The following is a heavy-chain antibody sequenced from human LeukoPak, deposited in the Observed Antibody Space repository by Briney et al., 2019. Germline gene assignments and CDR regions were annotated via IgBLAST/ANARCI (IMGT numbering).Heavy chain of an antibody. CDR3: ARAEDDYYDSSGDAFDI. CDR2: IYYSGST. CDR1: GGSISSGGYY. J-gene: IGHJ3*02. V-gene: IGHV4-31*03. D-gene: IGHD3-22*01. Sequence: SSETLSLTCTVSGGSISSGGYYWSWIRQHPGKGLEWIGYIYYSGSTYYNPSLKSRVTISVDTSKNQFSLKLSSVTAADTAVYYCARAEDDYYDSSGDAFDIWGQGTMVTVSS.